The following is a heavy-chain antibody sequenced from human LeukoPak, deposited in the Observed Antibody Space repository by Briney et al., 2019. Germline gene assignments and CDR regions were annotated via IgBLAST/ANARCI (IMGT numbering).Heavy chain of an antibody. CDR3: ARASHGSNSEFDY. V-gene: IGHV4-59*13. CDR1: GGSISGYY. CDR2: IYYRGST. Sequence: KPSATLSLTCTVSGGSISGYYWTWIRQPPGKGLEWIGFIYYRGSTNYNPSLKSRVTISLDTSRNQFSLKLSSVTAADTAVYYCARASHGSNSEFDYWGLGTLVTVSS. D-gene: IGHD4-23*01. J-gene: IGHJ4*02.